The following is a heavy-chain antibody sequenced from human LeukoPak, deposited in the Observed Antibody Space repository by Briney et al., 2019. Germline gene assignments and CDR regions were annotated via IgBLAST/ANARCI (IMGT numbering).Heavy chain of an antibody. V-gene: IGHV3-23*01. CDR1: GFTFSSYA. J-gene: IGHJ5*02. Sequence: PGGSLRLSCAASGFTFSSYAMSWVRQAPGKGLEWVSAISGSGGSTYYADSVKGRFTISRDNSRNTLYLQMNSLRAEDTAVYYCAKAPRGYSNYVNNWFDPWGQGTLVTVPS. CDR2: ISGSGGST. CDR3: AKAPRGYSNYVNNWFDP. D-gene: IGHD4-11*01.